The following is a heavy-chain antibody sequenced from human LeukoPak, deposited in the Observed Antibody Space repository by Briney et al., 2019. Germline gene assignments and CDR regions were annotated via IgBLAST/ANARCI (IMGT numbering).Heavy chain of an antibody. Sequence: PSETLSLTCTVSGYSISSGYYWGWIRQPPGKGLEWIGSIYHSGSPYYNPSLKSRVTISVDTSKNQFSLKLSSVTAADTAVYYCARGRITIFGVVRRGAFDIWGQGTMVTVSS. V-gene: IGHV4-38-2*02. J-gene: IGHJ3*02. CDR1: GYSISSGYY. D-gene: IGHD3-3*01. CDR2: IYHSGSP. CDR3: ARGRITIFGVVRRGAFDI.